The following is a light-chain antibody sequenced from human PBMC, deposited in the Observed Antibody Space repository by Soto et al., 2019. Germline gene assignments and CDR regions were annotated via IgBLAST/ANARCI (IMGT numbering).Light chain of an antibody. V-gene: IGKV1-9*01. CDR1: QGIGSN. CDR2: GAS. Sequence: IQLTQSPSSLSASGGDRDTITCRASQGIGSNLAWYLQKPGEAPKLLVYGASTLQGGVPSRFSGSGSGTLFSLTITSLQPEDFATYFCQQSNSYPLPFGGGTKV. J-gene: IGKJ4*01. CDR3: QQSNSYPLP.